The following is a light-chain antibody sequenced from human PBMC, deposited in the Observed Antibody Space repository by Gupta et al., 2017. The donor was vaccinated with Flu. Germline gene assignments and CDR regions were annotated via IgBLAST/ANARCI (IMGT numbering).Light chain of an antibody. V-gene: IGKV3-15*01. J-gene: IGKJ2*01. CDR1: QSVSSN. CDR2: GAS. Sequence: TLSVSPGERATLACRASQSVSSNLAWYQQKPGQAPRLLIYGASTRATGIPARFSGSGSGTEFTLTISSLQSEDFAVYYCQQYNNGPPAYTFGQGTKLEIK. CDR3: QQYNNGPPAYT.